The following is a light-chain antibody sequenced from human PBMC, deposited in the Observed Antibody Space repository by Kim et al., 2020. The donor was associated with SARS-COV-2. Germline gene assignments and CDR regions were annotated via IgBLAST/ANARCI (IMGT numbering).Light chain of an antibody. V-gene: IGLV2-14*03. CDR1: SSDVGGYNY. Sequence: QSALTQPASVSGSPGQSITIPCTGTSSDVGGYNYVSWFQHHPGKAPKLIIFDVYKRPSGVSNRFSGSKSGSTASLTISGLQAEDEADYCCCSYSASGTWVFAGGTQLTVL. J-gene: IGLJ3*02. CDR2: DVY. CDR3: CSYSASGTWV.